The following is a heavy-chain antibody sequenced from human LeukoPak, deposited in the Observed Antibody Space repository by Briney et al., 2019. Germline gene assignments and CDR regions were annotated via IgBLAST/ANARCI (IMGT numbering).Heavy chain of an antibody. CDR2: INGNGRNI. V-gene: IGHV3-74*01. CDR1: GFTFSSYW. CDR3: TRDLMDYDVSTGLHHYYMDV. Sequence: GGSLRLSCVASGFTFSSYWMHWVRQDPRKGLVWVSRINGNGRNINYADSVRGRFTISRDSAKNTLYLQMNTLRVEDTAVYYCTRDLMDYDVSTGLHHYYMDVWGQGTTVTVSS. D-gene: IGHD3-9*01. J-gene: IGHJ6*02.